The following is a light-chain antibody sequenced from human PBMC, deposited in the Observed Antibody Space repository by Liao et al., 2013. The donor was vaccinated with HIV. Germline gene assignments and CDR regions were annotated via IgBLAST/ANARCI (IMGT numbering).Light chain of an antibody. J-gene: IGLJ2*01. Sequence: SYELTQPPSVSVSPGQTASITCSGDALPKQYAYWYQQKPGQAPVLVIYKDSERPSGIPERFSGSNSGNTATLTISGTQAMDEADYYCYSAADNSLVFGGGPKFDRP. V-gene: IGLV3-27*01. CDR2: KDS. CDR3: YSAADNSLV. CDR1: ALPKQY.